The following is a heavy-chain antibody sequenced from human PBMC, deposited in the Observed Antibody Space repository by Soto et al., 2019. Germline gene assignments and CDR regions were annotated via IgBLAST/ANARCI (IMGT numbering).Heavy chain of an antibody. CDR2: ISAYNGNT. D-gene: IGHD3-22*01. CDR3: ARSAGNYDSRGSPLDY. Sequence: GASVKVSCKASGYTFTGYGISWVRQAPGQGLEWMGWISAYNGNTNYAQKLQGRVTMTTDTSTSTAYMELRSLRSDDTAVYYCARSAGNYDSRGSPLDYWGQGTLVTVSS. V-gene: IGHV1-18*01. CDR1: GYTFTGYG. J-gene: IGHJ4*02.